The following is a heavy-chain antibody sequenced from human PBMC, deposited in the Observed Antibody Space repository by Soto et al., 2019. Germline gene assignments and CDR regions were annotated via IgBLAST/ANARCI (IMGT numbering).Heavy chain of an antibody. CDR3: ARVGSGWEYYYYGMDV. J-gene: IGHJ6*02. CDR1: GGTFSSYA. D-gene: IGHD6-19*01. V-gene: IGHV1-69*13. Sequence: SVKVSCKASGGTFSSYAISWVRQAPGQGLEWMGGIIPIFGTANYAQKFQGRVTITADESTSTAYMELSSLRSEDTAVYYCARVGSGWEYYYYGMDVWGQGTTVTVSS. CDR2: IIPIFGTA.